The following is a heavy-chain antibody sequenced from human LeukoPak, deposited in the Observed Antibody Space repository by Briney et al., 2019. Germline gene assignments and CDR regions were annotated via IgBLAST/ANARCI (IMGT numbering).Heavy chain of an antibody. CDR3: AKDHIVVVIDTATLDY. CDR1: GFTFSSYA. Sequence: GGSLRLSCAASGFTFSSYAMSWVRQAPGKGLEWVSAISGSGGSTYYADSVKGRFTISRDNSKSTLYLQMNSLRAEDTAVYYCAKDHIVVVIDTATLDYWGQGTLVTVSS. J-gene: IGHJ4*02. CDR2: ISGSGGST. D-gene: IGHD2-21*01. V-gene: IGHV3-23*01.